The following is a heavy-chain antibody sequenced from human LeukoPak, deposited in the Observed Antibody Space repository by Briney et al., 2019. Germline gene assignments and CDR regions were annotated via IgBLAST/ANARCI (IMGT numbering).Heavy chain of an antibody. J-gene: IGHJ4*02. Sequence: GGSLRLSCAASGFTFSSYWMHWVRQAPGKGLVWVSRINTDGSSTSYADSVKGRFTISRDNAKNTLYLQMNSLRAEDTAVYYCARGASYGGNFGDYWGQGTLVTVSS. V-gene: IGHV3-74*01. CDR2: INTDGSST. CDR1: GFTFSSYW. CDR3: ARGASYGGNFGDY. D-gene: IGHD4-23*01.